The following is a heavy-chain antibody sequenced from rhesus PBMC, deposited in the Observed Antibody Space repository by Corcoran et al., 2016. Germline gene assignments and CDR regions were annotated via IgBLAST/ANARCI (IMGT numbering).Heavy chain of an antibody. J-gene: IGHJ4*01. V-gene: IGHV4-169*02. D-gene: IGHD4-29*01. CDR2: IYGSGSRN. CDR1: ASFTSSRS. Sequence: QLQLQESCPGRVTLSATMSAPCAVFASFTSSRSRSWIRQFPGKGMGWIGYIYGSGSRNKDSRALRSRVTLSVETSKNQLSLKLSSVTTAGTAVYYCARDRSSYYDYWGQGVLVNVSS. CDR3: ARDRSSYYDY.